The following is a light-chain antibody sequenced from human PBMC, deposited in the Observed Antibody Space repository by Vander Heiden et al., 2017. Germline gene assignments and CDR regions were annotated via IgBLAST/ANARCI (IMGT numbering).Light chain of an antibody. Sequence: DIVMTQSPASLPVSLAERATISCRSSQSLFFDSNKGNFLTWYQQKPGQPPKWLIYRASTREYGVPDRFSGSGSGTDFTLTISSLQAEDVAIYSCQQFYSPPYTFGQGNRLEI. CDR1: QSLFFDSNKGNF. CDR3: QQFYSPPYT. CDR2: RAS. J-gene: IGKJ2*01. V-gene: IGKV4-1*01.